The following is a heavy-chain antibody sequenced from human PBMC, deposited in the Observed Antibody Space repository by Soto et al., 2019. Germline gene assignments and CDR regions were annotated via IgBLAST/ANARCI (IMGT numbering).Heavy chain of an antibody. CDR1: GGTFSSYA. J-gene: IGHJ4*02. D-gene: IGHD3-10*01. CDR2: IIPIFGTA. CDR3: ARVITMVRGVIAFDY. Sequence: GVSVKVSCKASGGTFSSYAISWVRQAPGQGLEWMGGIIPIFGTANHAQKFQGRVTITADESTSTAYMELSSLRSEDTAVYYCARVITMVRGVIAFDYWGQGTLVTVSS. V-gene: IGHV1-69*13.